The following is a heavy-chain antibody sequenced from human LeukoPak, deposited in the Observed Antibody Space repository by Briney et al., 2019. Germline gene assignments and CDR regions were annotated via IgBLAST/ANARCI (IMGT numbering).Heavy chain of an antibody. CDR3: ARGGYCSSTSCHYGKAGVIGRPFDI. V-gene: IGHV4-34*01. CDR1: GGSFSGYY. CDR2: FNHSGST. Sequence: PSETLSLTCALYGGSFSGYYWSWIRQPPGKGLEWIGEFNHSGSTNYNPSLKSRVTISVDTSKNQFSLKLSSVTAADTAVYYCARGGYCSSTSCHYGKAGVIGRPFDIWGQGTMVTVSS. D-gene: IGHD2-2*01. J-gene: IGHJ3*02.